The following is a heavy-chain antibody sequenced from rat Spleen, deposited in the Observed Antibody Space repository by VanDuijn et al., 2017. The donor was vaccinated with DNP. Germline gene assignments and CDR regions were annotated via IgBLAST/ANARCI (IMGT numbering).Heavy chain of an antibody. D-gene: IGHD1-9*01. V-gene: IGHV5S10*01. Sequence: EVQLVESGGGLVQPGRSLKLSCAASGFTFSNYNMAWVRQAPKKGLEWVATIIYDGSRTYYRDSVKGRFTLSRDNAEGTLYLQMDSLRSEDTATYYCATPHTYYGSPFDYWGQGVMVTVSS. CDR1: GFTFSNYN. CDR3: ATPHTYYGSPFDY. CDR2: IIYDGSRT. J-gene: IGHJ2*01.